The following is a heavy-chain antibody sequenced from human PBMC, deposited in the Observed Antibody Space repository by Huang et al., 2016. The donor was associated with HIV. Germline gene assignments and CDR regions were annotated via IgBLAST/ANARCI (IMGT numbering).Heavy chain of an antibody. CDR2: IRLDGKNI. D-gene: IGHD1-26*01. CDR3: AKDFNSGSYGQFSYYYYHMDV. V-gene: IGHV3-30*02. J-gene: IGHJ6*03. CDR1: GFIFSTYG. Sequence: QVHLVESGGGVVQPGGSLRLSCAASGFIFSTYGLHWVRQAPGKGLEWVAFIRLDGKNIYYADSVNGRFTTSRDNSKNTLYLQMNSLRPEDTAVYYCAKDFNSGSYGQFSYYYYHMDVWGKGTTVTVSS.